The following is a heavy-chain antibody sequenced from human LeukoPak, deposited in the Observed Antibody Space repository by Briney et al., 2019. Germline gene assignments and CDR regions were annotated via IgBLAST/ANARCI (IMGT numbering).Heavy chain of an antibody. J-gene: IGHJ4*02. CDR1: GFTFSNYW. Sequence: GGSLRLSCAASGFTFSNYWVHWVRQAPGKGLVWVSRINRDGSTTKYADSVKGRFTVSRDNAKNTLKLQMNSLRAEDTAVYYCARDKKSGESSEIDYWGQGTLVTVSS. V-gene: IGHV3-74*03. CDR3: ARDKKSGESSEIDY. CDR2: INRDGSTT. D-gene: IGHD3-10*01.